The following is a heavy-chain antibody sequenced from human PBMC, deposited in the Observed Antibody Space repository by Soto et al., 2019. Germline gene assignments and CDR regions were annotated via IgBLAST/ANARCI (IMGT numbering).Heavy chain of an antibody. CDR1: GGTFSSYA. CDR3: ARDLGLVVVVAATHGYYYYGMDV. Sequence: SVKVSCKASGGTFSSYAISWVRQAPGQGLEWMGGIIPIFGTANYAQKFQGRVTITADESTSTAYMELSSLRSEDTAVYYCARDLGLVVVVAATHGYYYYGMDVWGQGTTVTVSS. CDR2: IIPIFGTA. D-gene: IGHD2-15*01. J-gene: IGHJ6*02. V-gene: IGHV1-69*13.